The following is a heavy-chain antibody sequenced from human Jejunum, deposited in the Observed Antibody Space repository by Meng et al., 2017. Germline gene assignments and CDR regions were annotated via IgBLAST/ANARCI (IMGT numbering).Heavy chain of an antibody. J-gene: IGHJ4*02. CDR1: GYTFTDYY. Sequence: QVQRVQSAAGVKEPGASVKVSCKASGYTFTDYYLYWVRQAPGQGLEWMGRINTRTGGTIYTQKFYGRVTMTRDTSISTAYMELSRLRSDDTAVYYCARELISYAFDYWGQGSLVT. CDR3: ARELISYAFDY. V-gene: IGHV1-2*06. CDR2: INTRTGGT. D-gene: IGHD1-26*01.